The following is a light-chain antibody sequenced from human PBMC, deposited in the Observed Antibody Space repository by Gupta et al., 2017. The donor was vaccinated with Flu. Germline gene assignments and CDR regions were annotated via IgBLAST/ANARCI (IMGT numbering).Light chain of an antibody. CDR3: QQSYSPLWT. Sequence: IRLTQSPSSLSASVGDRVTITCRASQSISRALNWYQQKPGKVPKLLIIAASTLQSGAPSRFSGSGSGTDFTLTISSLQPEDFATYYCQQSYSPLWTFGQGTKVEIK. CDR1: QSISRA. J-gene: IGKJ1*01. CDR2: AAS. V-gene: IGKV1-39*01.